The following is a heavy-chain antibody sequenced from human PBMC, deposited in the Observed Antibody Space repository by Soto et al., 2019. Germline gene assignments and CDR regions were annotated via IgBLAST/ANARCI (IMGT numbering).Heavy chain of an antibody. D-gene: IGHD5-18*01. Sequence: AGGSLRLSCVTSGFTFSNYGMYWVRQAPRKGLEWVGVIWYDGSNTHYIDSVKGRFTISRDDSRNTVYLQMNSLTAEDTAVYYCARGPGFSSGYEFDYWGQGTLVTVSS. V-gene: IGHV3-33*07. CDR1: GFTFSNYG. J-gene: IGHJ4*02. CDR3: ARGPGFSSGYEFDY. CDR2: IWYDGSNT.